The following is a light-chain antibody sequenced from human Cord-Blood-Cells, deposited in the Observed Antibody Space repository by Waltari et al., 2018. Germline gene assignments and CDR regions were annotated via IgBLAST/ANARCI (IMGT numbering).Light chain of an antibody. V-gene: IGKV3-15*01. Sequence: ELVMTQSPASLSVSQGERDTLSCRASQSVSSNLAWYQQKPGQAPRLLIYGASTRATGIPARFSGSGSGTEFTLTISSLQSEDFAVYYCQQYNNWPPYSFGQGTKLEIK. J-gene: IGKJ2*03. CDR1: QSVSSN. CDR2: GAS. CDR3: QQYNNWPPYS.